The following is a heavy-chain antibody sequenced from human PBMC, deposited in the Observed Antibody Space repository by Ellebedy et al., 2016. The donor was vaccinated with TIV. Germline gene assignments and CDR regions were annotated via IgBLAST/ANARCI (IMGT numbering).Heavy chain of an antibody. D-gene: IGHD3-16*02. CDR3: ARVYRGYFYYFDY. Sequence: GGSLRLXXAASGFTFSSYGMHWVRQAPGKGLEWVAVIWYDGSNKYYADSVKGRFTISRDNSKNTLYLQMNSLRAEDTAVYYCARVYRGYFYYFDYWGQGTLVTVSA. V-gene: IGHV3-33*01. CDR1: GFTFSSYG. CDR2: IWYDGSNK. J-gene: IGHJ4*02.